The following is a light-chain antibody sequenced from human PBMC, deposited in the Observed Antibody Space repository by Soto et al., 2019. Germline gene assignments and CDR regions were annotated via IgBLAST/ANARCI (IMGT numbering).Light chain of an antibody. CDR3: QHFNNYSLT. J-gene: IGKJ4*01. CDR1: QGISSA. CDR2: DAS. Sequence: AIQLTQSPSSLSSSVGCIGTITCRSSQGISSALAWYQQKPGKAPKLLIYDASSLESGVPSRFSGSGSATDFPLTISSLQPEDFETYYCQHFNNYSLTFGGGTKVDIK. V-gene: IGKV1D-13*01.